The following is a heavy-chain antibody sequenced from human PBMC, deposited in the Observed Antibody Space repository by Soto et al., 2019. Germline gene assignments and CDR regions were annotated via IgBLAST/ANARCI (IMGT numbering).Heavy chain of an antibody. Sequence: EVQLLESGGGLVQPGGSLRLSCAASAFTFNTYAMGWVRQAPGKGLEWVSASSVSGGGTYYADSVKGRFTISRDTSKNTLYLQMNSLRADDTAFYYCAKSGGASPYYFDYWGRGPLVTVSS. V-gene: IGHV3-23*01. J-gene: IGHJ4*02. CDR2: SSVSGGGT. D-gene: IGHD1-26*01. CDR1: AFTFNTYA. CDR3: AKSGGASPYYFDY.